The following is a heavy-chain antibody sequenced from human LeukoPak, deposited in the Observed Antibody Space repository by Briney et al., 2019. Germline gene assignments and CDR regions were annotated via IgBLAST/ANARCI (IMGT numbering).Heavy chain of an antibody. D-gene: IGHD2-15*01. CDR1: GGSISSGGYY. V-gene: IGHV4-31*03. J-gene: IGHJ3*02. Sequence: SGTLSLTCTVSGGSISSGGYYWSWIRQHPGKGLEWIGYIYYSGSTYYNPSLKSRVTILVDTSKNQFSLKLSSVAAADTAVYYCARDSADCSGGSCYNIRGAFDIWGQGTMVTVSS. CDR3: ARDSADCSGGSCYNIRGAFDI. CDR2: IYYSGST.